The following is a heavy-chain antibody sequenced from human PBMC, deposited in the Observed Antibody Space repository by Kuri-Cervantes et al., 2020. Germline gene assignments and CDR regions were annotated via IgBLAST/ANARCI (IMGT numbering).Heavy chain of an antibody. CDR1: GFTFSSSS. J-gene: IGHJ5*02. Sequence: GESLKISCTASGFTFSSSSMNWVRQAPGKGLEWLSYISTSGTTIYYADSVKGRFTISRDNSKNTLYLQMNSLRAEDTAVYCCAKDYSGAIFALNNWFDPWGQGTLVTVSS. V-gene: IGHV3-48*01. CDR2: ISTSGTTI. CDR3: AKDYSGAIFALNNWFDP. D-gene: IGHD6-25*01.